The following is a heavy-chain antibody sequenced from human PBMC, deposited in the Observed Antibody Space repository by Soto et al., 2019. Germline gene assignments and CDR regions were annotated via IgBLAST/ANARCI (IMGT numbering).Heavy chain of an antibody. D-gene: IGHD3-22*01. CDR1: GYTFTGYY. V-gene: IGHV1-2*02. Sequence: VASVKVSCKASGYTFTGYYMHWVRQAPGQGLEWMGWINPNSGGTNYAQKLRGRVTMTRDTSTSTAYMELRSLRSDDTAVYYCARAHSGYYFDYWGQGTLVTVSS. CDR2: INPNSGGT. CDR3: ARAHSGYYFDY. J-gene: IGHJ4*02.